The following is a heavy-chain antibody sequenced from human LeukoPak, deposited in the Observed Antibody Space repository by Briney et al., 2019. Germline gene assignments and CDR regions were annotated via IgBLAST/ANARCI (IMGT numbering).Heavy chain of an antibody. V-gene: IGHV3-11*01. J-gene: IGHJ4*02. CDR1: GFTFSDYY. Sequence: GGSLRLSCAASGFTFSDYYMSWIRQAPGKGLEWVSYISSSGSTIYYADSVKGRFTISRDNAKNSLYLQMNSLRAEDTAVYYCAKVVTMIVVLSSFDYWGQGTLVTVSS. CDR3: AKVVTMIVVLSSFDY. D-gene: IGHD3-22*01. CDR2: ISSSGSTI.